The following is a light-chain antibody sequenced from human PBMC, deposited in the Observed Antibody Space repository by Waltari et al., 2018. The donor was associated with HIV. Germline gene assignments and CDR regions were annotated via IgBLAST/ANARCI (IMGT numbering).Light chain of an antibody. V-gene: IGLV2-11*01. CDR1: RSDVGGYNH. CDR3: CSYAGTYSFAV. CDR2: DVS. J-gene: IGLJ1*01. Sequence: QSALTQPRSVSGSPGQSVTISCTGPRSDVGGYNHVSWYQQHPGKAPKLMIYDVSKRPSGVPDRFSGSKSGNTASLTISGLQAEDEADYYCCSYAGTYSFAVFGTGTKVTVL.